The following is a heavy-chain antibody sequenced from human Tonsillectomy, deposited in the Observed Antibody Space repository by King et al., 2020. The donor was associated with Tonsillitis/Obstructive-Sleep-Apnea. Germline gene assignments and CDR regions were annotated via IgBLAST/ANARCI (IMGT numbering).Heavy chain of an antibody. Sequence: VQLVESGPEMKEPGGSLKISCQGSGNKFSSYWIGWVRQMPGKGLEWMGIIYLADSNTKYSPSFQGQVTISADKSINTAFLQWSSLKASDTATYYGASTTNGNLRWDYWGQGTLVTVFS. J-gene: IGHJ4*02. CDR3: ASTTNGNLRWDY. D-gene: IGHD1-1*01. CDR1: GNKFSSYW. CDR2: IYLADSNT. V-gene: IGHV5-51*01.